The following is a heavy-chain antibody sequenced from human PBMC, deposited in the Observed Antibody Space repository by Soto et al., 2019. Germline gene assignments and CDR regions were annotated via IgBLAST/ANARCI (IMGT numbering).Heavy chain of an antibody. Sequence: PGGSLRLSCAASGFTFSDYYMSWIRQALGKGLEWVSYISSSGSTIYYADAVKGRFTISRDNSKSTLYLQMNSLRAEDTAVYYCGKGRSYYYYYGVDVWGQGTTVTVSS. D-gene: IGHD1-26*01. CDR1: GFTFSDYY. V-gene: IGHV3-11*01. CDR2: ISSSGSTI. CDR3: GKGRSYYYYYGVDV. J-gene: IGHJ6*02.